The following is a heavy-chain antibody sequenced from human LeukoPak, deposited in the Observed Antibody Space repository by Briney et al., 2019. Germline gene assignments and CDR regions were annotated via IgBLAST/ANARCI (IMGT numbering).Heavy chain of an antibody. D-gene: IGHD3-22*01. Sequence: TSQTLSLTCTVSGGSISSGGYYWSWIRQPPGKGLEWIGYIYYSGSTYYNPSLKSRVTISVDTSKNQFSLKLSSVTAADTAVYYCARDGRYYDSSGLDYWGQGTLVTVSS. CDR3: ARDGRYYDSSGLDY. CDR1: GGSISSGGYY. J-gene: IGHJ4*02. V-gene: IGHV4-30-4*08. CDR2: IYYSGST.